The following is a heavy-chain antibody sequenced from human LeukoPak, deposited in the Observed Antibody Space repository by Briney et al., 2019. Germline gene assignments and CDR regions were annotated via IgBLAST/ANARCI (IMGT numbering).Heavy chain of an antibody. Sequence: GGSLRLSCAASGFTFSSYSMNWVRQAPGKGLEWVSSISSSSSYIYYADSVKGRFTISRDNAKNSLYLQMNSLRAEDTAVYYCARGAYFDWLPPYFDYWGQGTLVTVSS. J-gene: IGHJ4*02. V-gene: IGHV3-21*01. D-gene: IGHD3-9*01. CDR3: ARGAYFDWLPPYFDY. CDR1: GFTFSSYS. CDR2: ISSSSSYI.